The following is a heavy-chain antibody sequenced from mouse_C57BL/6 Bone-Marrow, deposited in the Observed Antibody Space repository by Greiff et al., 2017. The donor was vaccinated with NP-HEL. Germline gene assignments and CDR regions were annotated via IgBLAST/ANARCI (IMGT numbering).Heavy chain of an antibody. CDR2: ISYYGSN. D-gene: IGHD2-2*01. Sequence: EVKVEESGPGLVKPSQSLSLTCSVTGYSITSGYYWNWIRQFPGNKLEWMGYISYYGSNNYNPSLKNRISITRDTSKNQFFLKLNSVTTEDTATYYCARGDFGGYDEDYWGQGTTLTVSS. CDR3: ARGDFGGYDEDY. CDR1: GYSITSGYY. J-gene: IGHJ2*01. V-gene: IGHV3-6*01.